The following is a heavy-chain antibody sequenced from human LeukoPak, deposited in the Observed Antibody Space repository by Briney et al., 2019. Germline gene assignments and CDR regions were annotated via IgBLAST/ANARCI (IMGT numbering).Heavy chain of an antibody. CDR2: ISHTGIT. Sequence: NPSETLSLTCTVSGASITNYYWSWIRQPPGKGLKWIGYISHTGITNYNPSLESRVIISADTSRNQFSLKLTSMTAADTAVYYCARFRSAADHPDFWGQGTLVTVSS. CDR3: ARFRSAADHPDF. D-gene: IGHD1-14*01. J-gene: IGHJ4*02. V-gene: IGHV4-59*01. CDR1: GASITNYY.